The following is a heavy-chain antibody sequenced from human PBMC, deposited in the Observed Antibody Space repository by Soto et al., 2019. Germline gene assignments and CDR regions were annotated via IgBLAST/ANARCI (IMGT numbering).Heavy chain of an antibody. CDR1: GCSISSSCYY. V-gene: IGHV4-39*01. CDR2: IYYSGST. Sequence: SETLSLTCTVSGCSISSSCYYLGWIRPPPGKGLEWIGSIYYSGSTYYNPSLKSRVTISVDTSKNQFSLKLSSVTAADTAVYYCARTRRIQLWLLIDYWGQGTLVTVSS. D-gene: IGHD5-18*01. CDR3: ARTRRIQLWLLIDY. J-gene: IGHJ4*02.